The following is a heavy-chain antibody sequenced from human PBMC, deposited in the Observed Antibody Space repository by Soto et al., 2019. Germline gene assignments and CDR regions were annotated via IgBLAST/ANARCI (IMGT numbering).Heavy chain of an antibody. D-gene: IGHD3-22*01. CDR3: ARHLGLVVVPFDY. V-gene: IGHV4-39*01. CDR2: IYYSGST. CDR1: GGSISSSSYY. Sequence: QLQLQESGPGLVKPSETLSLTCTVSGGSISSSSYYWGWIRQPPGKGLEWIGSIYYSGSTYYNPSLKSRVTISVDTSKNQFSLKLSSVTAADTAVYYCARHLGLVVVPFDYWGQGTLVTVSS. J-gene: IGHJ4*02.